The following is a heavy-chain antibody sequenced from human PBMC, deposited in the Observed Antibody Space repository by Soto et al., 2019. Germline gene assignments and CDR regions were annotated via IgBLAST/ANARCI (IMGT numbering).Heavy chain of an antibody. J-gene: IGHJ5*02. D-gene: IGHD3-3*01. CDR3: VRGGLLLGSGYYYDTGAPNRFDP. Sequence: PSETLSLTCAVYGGSFSGYYWSWIRQPPGKGLEWIGEINHSGSTNYNPSLKSRVTISVDTSKNQFSLKLSSVTAADTAVYYCVRGGLLLGSGYYYDTGAPNRFDPWCKG. V-gene: IGHV4-34*01. CDR1: GGSFSGYY. CDR2: INHSGST.